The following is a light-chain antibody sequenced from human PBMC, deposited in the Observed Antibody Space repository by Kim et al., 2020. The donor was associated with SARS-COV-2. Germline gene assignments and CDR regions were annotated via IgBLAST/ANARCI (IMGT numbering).Light chain of an antibody. Sequence: SYELTQPPSVSVSPGQTASITCSGDKLGVKYVCWYQQKAGQSPELVIYQDTKRPSGIPERFSGSNSRNTATLTISGTQAMDEAAYYCHVWDSNTAIFGGGTQLTVL. CDR3: HVWDSNTAI. V-gene: IGLV3-1*01. J-gene: IGLJ2*01. CDR1: KLGVKY. CDR2: QDT.